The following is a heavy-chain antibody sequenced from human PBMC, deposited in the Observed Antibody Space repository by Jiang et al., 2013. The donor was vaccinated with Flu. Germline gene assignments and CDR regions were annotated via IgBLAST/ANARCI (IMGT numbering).Heavy chain of an antibody. Sequence: GSGLVKPSETLSLTCTVSGGSISSYYWSWIRQPPGKGLEWIGYIYYSGSTNYNPSLKSRVTISVDTSKNQFSLKLSSVTAADTAVYYCARSGSGLAKEYFQHWGQGHPGHRPL. V-gene: IGHV4-59*01. CDR1: GGSISSYY. CDR3: ARSGSGLAKEYFQH. J-gene: IGHJ1*01. D-gene: IGHD6-19*01. CDR2: IYYSGST.